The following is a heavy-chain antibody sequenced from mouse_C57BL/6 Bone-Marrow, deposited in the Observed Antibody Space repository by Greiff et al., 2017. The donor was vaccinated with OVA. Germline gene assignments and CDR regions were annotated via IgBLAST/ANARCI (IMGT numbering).Heavy chain of an antibody. CDR3: AREGIYYDYDKGFDY. V-gene: IGHV1-54*01. J-gene: IGHJ2*01. Sequence: VQLQESGAELVRPGTSVKVSCKASGYAFTNYLIGWVKQRPGQGLEWIGVINPGSGGTNYNEKFKGKATLTADKSSSTAYMQLSSLTSEDSAVYFCAREGIYYDYDKGFDYWGQGTTLTVSS. CDR2: INPGSGGT. D-gene: IGHD2-4*01. CDR1: GYAFTNYL.